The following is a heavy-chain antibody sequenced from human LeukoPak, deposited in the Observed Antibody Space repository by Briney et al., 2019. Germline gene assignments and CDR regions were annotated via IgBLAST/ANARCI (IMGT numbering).Heavy chain of an antibody. Sequence: SQTLSLTCTVSGGSISSGGYYWSWIRQHSGKGLEWIGYIYYSGSTYYNPSLKSRVTISVDTSKNQFSLKLSSVTAVDTAVYYCANYGSGSYRFDPWGQGTLVTVSS. V-gene: IGHV4-31*03. CDR1: GGSISSGGYY. J-gene: IGHJ5*02. CDR3: ANYGSGSYRFDP. D-gene: IGHD3-10*01. CDR2: IYYSGST.